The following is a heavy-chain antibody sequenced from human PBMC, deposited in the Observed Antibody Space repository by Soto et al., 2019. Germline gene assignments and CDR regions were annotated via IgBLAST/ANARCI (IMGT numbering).Heavy chain of an antibody. J-gene: IGHJ5*02. CDR3: ARGAVAGVPTYNWFDP. CDR1: GFTFSSYA. D-gene: IGHD6-19*01. Sequence: EVQLLESGGGLVQPGGSLRLSCAASGFTFSSYAMSWVRQAPGKGLEWVSAISGGGGSTYYADSVKGRFTISRDNSKNTLYLQMNSLRAEDTAVYYCARGAVAGVPTYNWFDPWGQGTLVTVSS. V-gene: IGHV3-23*01. CDR2: ISGGGGST.